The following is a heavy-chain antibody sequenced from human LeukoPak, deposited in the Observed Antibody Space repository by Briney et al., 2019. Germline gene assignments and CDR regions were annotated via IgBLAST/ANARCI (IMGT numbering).Heavy chain of an antibody. Sequence: SGGSLRLSCAAFGFTFSSYSMNWVRQAPGKGLEWVSSISSSSSYIYYADSVKGRFTISRDNAKNSLYLQMNSLRAEDTAVYYCAARITIFGVVISEGWGQGTLVTVSS. J-gene: IGHJ4*02. D-gene: IGHD3-3*01. CDR3: AARITIFGVVISEG. CDR2: ISSSSSYI. CDR1: GFTFSSYS. V-gene: IGHV3-21*01.